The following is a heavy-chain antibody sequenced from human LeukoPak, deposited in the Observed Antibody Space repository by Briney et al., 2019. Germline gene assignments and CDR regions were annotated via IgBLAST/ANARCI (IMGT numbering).Heavy chain of an antibody. V-gene: IGHV3-23*01. CDR2: ITSSGDST. Sequence: GGSLRLSCAASGFTSSSYAMIWVRQAPGKGLEWVSIITSSGDSTYYADSLKGRFTFSRDNSKNALSLQMSRLGADDTAVYYCAKVGTIETTEELNWFDPWGQGTLVTVSS. D-gene: IGHD4-11*01. CDR3: AKVGTIETTEELNWFDP. CDR1: GFTSSSYA. J-gene: IGHJ5*02.